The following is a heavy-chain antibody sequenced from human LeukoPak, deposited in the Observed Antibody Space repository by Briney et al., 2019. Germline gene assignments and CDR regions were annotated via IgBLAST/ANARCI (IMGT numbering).Heavy chain of an antibody. Sequence: PGGSLRFSCAASGFTFSSYGMHWVRQAPGKGLEWVAVISYDGSNKYYADSVKGRFTISRDNSKNTLYLQMNSLRAEDTAVYYCAKDSDTVFDYWGQGTLVTVSS. D-gene: IGHD5-18*01. CDR3: AKDSDTVFDY. V-gene: IGHV3-30*18. CDR1: GFTFSSYG. CDR2: ISYDGSNK. J-gene: IGHJ4*02.